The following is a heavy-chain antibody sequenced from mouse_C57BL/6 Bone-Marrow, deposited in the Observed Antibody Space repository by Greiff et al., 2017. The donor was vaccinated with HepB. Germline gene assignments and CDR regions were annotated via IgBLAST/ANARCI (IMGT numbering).Heavy chain of an antibody. V-gene: IGHV1-69*01. D-gene: IGHD1-1*01. CDR2: IDPSDSYT. CDR1: GYTFTSYW. Sequence: VQLQQPGAELVMPGASVKLSCKASGYTFTSYWMHWVKQRPGQGLEWIGEIDPSDSYTNYNQKFKGKSTLTVDKSSSTAYMQLSSLTSEDSAVYYCARGGSITTVVALDYWGQGTTLTVSS. J-gene: IGHJ2*01. CDR3: ARGGSITTVVALDY.